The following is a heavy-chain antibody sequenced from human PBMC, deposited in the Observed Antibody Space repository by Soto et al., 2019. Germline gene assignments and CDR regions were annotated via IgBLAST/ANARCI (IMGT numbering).Heavy chain of an antibody. V-gene: IGHV3-23*01. J-gene: IGHJ4*02. Sequence: EVQLLESGGGLIQPGGSLRLSREASGFTFGTYGMGWVRQAPGKGLEWVSTITGGNTYYAASVRGRFTISRDNYKNTLYLQMSSLRAEDTALYYCAKDKERGGYDSDFDSWGQGTLVTVSS. D-gene: IGHD3-3*01. CDR1: GFTFGTYG. CDR2: ITGGNT. CDR3: AKDKERGGYDSDFDS.